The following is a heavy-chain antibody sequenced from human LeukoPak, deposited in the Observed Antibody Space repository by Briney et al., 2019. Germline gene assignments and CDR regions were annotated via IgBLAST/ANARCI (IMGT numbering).Heavy chain of an antibody. D-gene: IGHD4-17*01. Sequence: PGGTLKLSCAASGFTFSDDYMTWICQAPVKGLNWLSYINPTRGYTPHSDSVWSRFTISRDNAKNSRDVQMNSLRAEDTAVYYCARNAYGAQTPSDVWGEGTTVTVSS. V-gene: IGHV3-11*03. CDR2: INPTRGYT. J-gene: IGHJ6*04. CDR3: ARNAYGAQTPSDV. CDR1: GFTFSDDY.